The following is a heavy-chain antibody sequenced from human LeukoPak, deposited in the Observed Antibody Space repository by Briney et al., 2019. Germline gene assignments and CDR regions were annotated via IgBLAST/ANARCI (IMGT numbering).Heavy chain of an antibody. CDR1: GFTFSDYY. Sequence: GGSLRLSCAASGFTFSDYYMSWIRQAPGKGLEWVSYISSSGSTIYYADSVKGRFTISRDNAKNSLYLQMNSLRAEDTAVYYCARMYGSIFGVVIKTYYYYYMDVWGKGTTVSVSS. CDR3: ARMYGSIFGVVIKTYYYYYMDV. CDR2: ISSSGSTI. D-gene: IGHD3-3*01. V-gene: IGHV3-11*04. J-gene: IGHJ6*03.